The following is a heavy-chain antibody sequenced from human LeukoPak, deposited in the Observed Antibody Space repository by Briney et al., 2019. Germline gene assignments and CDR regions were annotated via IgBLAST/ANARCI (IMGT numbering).Heavy chain of an antibody. D-gene: IGHD1-1*01. V-gene: IGHV3-66*04. CDR1: GISVGNNY. J-gene: IGHJ5*02. CDR2: LYDVGTI. Sequence: PGGSLRLSCVVSGISVGNNYMSWLRRAPGKGLEWVSVLYDVGTIYYAESVKGRVTISRDNTKNTLYLQMNGLRVEDTAVYYCARLKTTSDSDWFDAWGQGTLVTVSS. CDR3: ARLKTTSDSDWFDA.